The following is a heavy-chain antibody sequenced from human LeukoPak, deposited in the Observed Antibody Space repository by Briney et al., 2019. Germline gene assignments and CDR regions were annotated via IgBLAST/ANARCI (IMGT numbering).Heavy chain of an antibody. Sequence: ASVKVSCKASGGTFSSYAISWVRQAPGQGLEWMGGIIPIFGTANYAQKFQGKVTITADESTSTAYMELSSLRSEDTAIYCCARGWDFDSGGRPTAYVYWGQGTLVSVS. D-gene: IGHD3-22*01. CDR1: GGTFSSYA. V-gene: IGHV1-69*13. CDR3: ARGWDFDSGGRPTAYVY. CDR2: IIPIFGTA. J-gene: IGHJ4*02.